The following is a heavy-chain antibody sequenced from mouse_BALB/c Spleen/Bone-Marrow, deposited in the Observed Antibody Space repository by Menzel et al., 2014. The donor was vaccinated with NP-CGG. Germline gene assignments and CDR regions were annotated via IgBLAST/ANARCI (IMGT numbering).Heavy chain of an antibody. J-gene: IGHJ4*01. CDR2: IRNKAYGYTT. CDR1: GFTFTDYY. CDR3: ARFPMAY. V-gene: IGHV7-3*02. Sequence: DVKLQESGGGLVQPGGSLRLSCTTSGFTFTDYYMSWVRQPPGKALEWLAFIRNKAYGYTTEYSASVRGGFTISRDNSKSIPYLQMNTLRAEDSATYYCARFPMAYWVQGPSVTVSS.